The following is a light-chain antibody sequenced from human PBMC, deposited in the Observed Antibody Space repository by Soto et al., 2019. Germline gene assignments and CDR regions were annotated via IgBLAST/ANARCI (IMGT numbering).Light chain of an antibody. Sequence: QSALTQPASVSGSPGQSITISCTGTSSDVGTYHYVSWYQQHPGKAPKVIIFEVTNRPSGVSNRFSGFKSGNTASLTISGLRAEDEADYYCSSYTTSSTIVFGTGTKLTVL. V-gene: IGLV2-14*01. J-gene: IGLJ1*01. CDR3: SSYTTSSTIV. CDR1: SSDVGTYHY. CDR2: EVT.